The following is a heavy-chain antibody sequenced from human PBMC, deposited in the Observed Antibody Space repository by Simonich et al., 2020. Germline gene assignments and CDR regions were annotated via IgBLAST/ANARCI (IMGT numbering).Heavy chain of an antibody. CDR1: GYTFTGYY. D-gene: IGHD6-13*01. CDR3: ARDSYSSWYFDL. J-gene: IGHJ2*01. CDR2: INPNRGGT. V-gene: IGHV1-2*02. Sequence: QVQLVPSGAEVKKPGASVKVSCKASGYTFTGYYMHWVRQAPGQGLEWIGWINPNRGGTNYAQKFQGRVTMTRETSISTAYMELSRLRSDDTAVYYCARDSYSSWYFDLWGRGTLVTVSS.